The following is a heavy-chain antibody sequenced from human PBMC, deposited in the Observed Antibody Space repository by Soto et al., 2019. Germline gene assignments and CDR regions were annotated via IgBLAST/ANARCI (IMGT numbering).Heavy chain of an antibody. V-gene: IGHV3-74*01. CDR1: GFTFSSYW. CDR2: INSDGSST. D-gene: IGHD3-3*01. Sequence: EVQLVESGGGLVQPGGSLRLSCAASGFTFSSYWMHWVRQAPGKGLVWVSRINSDGSSTSYADSVKGRFTISRDNAKNTLYLQMNSLRAEDTAVYYCARDSTYYDFWSGPSYGMDVWGQGTTVTVPS. J-gene: IGHJ6*02. CDR3: ARDSTYYDFWSGPSYGMDV.